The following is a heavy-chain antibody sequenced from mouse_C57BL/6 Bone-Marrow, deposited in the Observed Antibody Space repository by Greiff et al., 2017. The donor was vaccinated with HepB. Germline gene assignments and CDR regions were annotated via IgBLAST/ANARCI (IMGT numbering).Heavy chain of an antibody. J-gene: IGHJ3*01. Sequence: EVQLVESGGGLVKPGGSLKLSCAASGFTFSSYTLSWVRQTPEKRLEWVATISSGVSYTYYPDSVTGRCTISRNHAKNTLYLQMSSLKSEDTAMYYCTRDLAPGGFAYWGQGTLATVSA. CDR3: TRDLAPGGFAY. V-gene: IGHV5-6-4*01. CDR1: GFTFSSYT. CDR2: ISSGVSYT.